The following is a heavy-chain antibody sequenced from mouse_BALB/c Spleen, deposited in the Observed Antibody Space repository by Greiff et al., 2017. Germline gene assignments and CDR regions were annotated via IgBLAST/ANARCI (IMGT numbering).Heavy chain of an antibody. CDR2: ISSGGSYT. CDR1: GFTFSSYA. V-gene: IGHV5-9-4*01. Sequence: EVQRVESGGGLVKPGGSLKLSCAASGFTFSSYAMSWVRQSPEKRLEWVAEISSGGSYTYYPDTVTGRFTISRDNAKNTLYLEMSSLRSEDTAMYYCARDLGTSAMDYWGQGTSVTVSS. J-gene: IGHJ4*01. D-gene: IGHD2-14*01. CDR3: ARDLGTSAMDY.